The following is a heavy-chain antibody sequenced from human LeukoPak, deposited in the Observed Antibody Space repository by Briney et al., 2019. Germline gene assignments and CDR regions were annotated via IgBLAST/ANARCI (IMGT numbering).Heavy chain of an antibody. CDR2: INPITGGA. CDR1: GYIFTDYY. D-gene: IGHD2-21*01. V-gene: IGHV1-2*02. CDR3: AREGKIEAANCPDGRIEY. J-gene: IGHJ4*02. Sequence: ASVKVSCKASGYIFTDYYMHWVRQAPGQGLEWMGWINPITGGANYAQKFQGRVTMTRDTSINTAYMELRRLRSDDTAVYYCAREGKIEAANCPDGRIEYWGQGTLVAVSS.